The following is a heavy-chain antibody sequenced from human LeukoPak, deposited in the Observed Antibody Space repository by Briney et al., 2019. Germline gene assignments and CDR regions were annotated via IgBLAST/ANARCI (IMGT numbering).Heavy chain of an antibody. CDR1: GGSFSGYY. CDR3: ARGRLSVVVPAAAGYYYYMDV. Sequence: SETLSLTCAVYGGSFSGYYWSWIRQPPGKGLEWIGEINHSGSTNYNPSLKSRVTISVDTSKNQFSLKLSSVTAADTAVYYCARGRLSVVVPAAAGYYYYMDVWGKGTTVTVSS. CDR2: INHSGST. J-gene: IGHJ6*03. V-gene: IGHV4-34*01. D-gene: IGHD2-2*01.